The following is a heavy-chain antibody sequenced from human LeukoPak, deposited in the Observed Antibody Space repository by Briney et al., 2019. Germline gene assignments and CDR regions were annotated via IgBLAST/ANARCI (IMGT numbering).Heavy chain of an antibody. J-gene: IGHJ4*02. CDR2: ISGSGGST. CDR3: TLRVVKTFYFDY. V-gene: IGHV3-23*01. D-gene: IGHD3-3*01. Sequence: GGSLRLSCAASGFTISSYAMSWVRQAPGKGLEWVSAISGSGGSTYYADSVKGRFTISRDNSKNTLYLQMNSLRAEDTAVYYCTLRVVKTFYFDYWGQGTLVTVSS. CDR1: GFTISSYA.